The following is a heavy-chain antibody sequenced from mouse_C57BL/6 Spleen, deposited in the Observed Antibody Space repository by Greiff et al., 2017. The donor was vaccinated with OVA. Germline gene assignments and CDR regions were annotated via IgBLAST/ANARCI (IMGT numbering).Heavy chain of an antibody. J-gene: IGHJ2*01. CDR2: ISSGSSTI. D-gene: IGHD1-1*02. Sequence: EVKLMESGGGLVKPGGSPKLSCAASGFTFSDYGMHWVRQAPEKGLEWVAYISSGSSTIYYADTVKGRFTISRDNAKNTLFLQMTSLRSEDTAMYYCARRDMVDYWGQGTTLTVSS. V-gene: IGHV5-17*01. CDR1: GFTFSDYG. CDR3: ARRDMVDY.